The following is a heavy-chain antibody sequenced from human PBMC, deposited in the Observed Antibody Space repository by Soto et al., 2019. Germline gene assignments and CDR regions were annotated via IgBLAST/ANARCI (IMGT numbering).Heavy chain of an antibody. CDR2: ISSSSSTI. D-gene: IGHD1-7*01. CDR3: ARDHPAQLELYSGDAFDI. Sequence: GGSLRLSCAASGFTFSSYSMNWVRQAPGKGLEWVSYISSSSSTIYYADSVKGRFTISRDNAKNSLYLQVNSLRAEDTAVYYCARDHPAQLELYSGDAFDIWGQGTMVTVSS. V-gene: IGHV3-48*01. J-gene: IGHJ3*02. CDR1: GFTFSSYS.